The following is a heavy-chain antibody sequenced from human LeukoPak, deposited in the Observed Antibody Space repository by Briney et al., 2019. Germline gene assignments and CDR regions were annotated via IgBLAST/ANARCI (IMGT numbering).Heavy chain of an antibody. V-gene: IGHV3-64*01. CDR1: GFTFSRYA. CDR3: ATASGSQYAEYFQH. J-gene: IGHJ1*01. Sequence: PGGSLRLSCAASGFTFSRYAMHCVRQAPGKGLEYVSAITSNGGSTYYANSVKGRFIISRDNSKNTLYLQLGSLRADHMAMYYCATASGSQYAEYFQHWGQGTLVTVSS. CDR2: ITSNGGST. D-gene: IGHD1-26*01.